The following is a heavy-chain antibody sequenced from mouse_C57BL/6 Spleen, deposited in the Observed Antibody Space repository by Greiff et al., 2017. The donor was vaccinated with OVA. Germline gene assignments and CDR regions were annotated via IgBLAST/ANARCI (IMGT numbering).Heavy chain of an antibody. J-gene: IGHJ2*01. V-gene: IGHV2-2*01. CDR3: ARTATVVAHYFDY. CDR1: GFSLTSYG. Sequence: VKLVESGPGLVQPSQSLSITCTVSGFSLTSYGVHWVRQSPGKGLEWLGVIWSGGSTDYNAAFISRLSISKDNSKSQVFFKMNSLQADDTAIYYCARTATVVAHYFDYWGQGTTLTVSS. CDR2: IWSGGST. D-gene: IGHD1-1*01.